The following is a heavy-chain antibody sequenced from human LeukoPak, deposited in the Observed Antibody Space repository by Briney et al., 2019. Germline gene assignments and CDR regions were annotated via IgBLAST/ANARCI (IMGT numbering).Heavy chain of an antibody. CDR2: IYNSGST. CDR1: GGSISSSTYN. D-gene: IGHD3-22*01. Sequence: SETLSLTCTVSGGSISSSTYNWGWIRQPPGKGLEWIGSIYNSGSTLYNPSLKGRATISIDTSKNQFSLKLSSVTAADTAIYYCASQPYYESSGYYFYWGQGTLVTVSS. CDR3: ASQPYYESSGYYFY. V-gene: IGHV4-39*01. J-gene: IGHJ4*02.